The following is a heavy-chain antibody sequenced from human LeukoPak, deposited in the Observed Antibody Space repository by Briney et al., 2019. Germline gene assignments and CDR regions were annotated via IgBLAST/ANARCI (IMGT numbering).Heavy chain of an antibody. Sequence: GGSLRLSCAASGFTFSSYWMSWFRQAPGKGLEWVANIKQDGSEKYYVDSVKGRFTISRDNAKNSLYLQMNSLRAEDTAVYYCAFSGYSSSWYNYWGQGTLVTVSS. D-gene: IGHD6-13*01. CDR2: IKQDGSEK. J-gene: IGHJ4*02. CDR3: AFSGYSSSWYNY. CDR1: GFTFSSYW. V-gene: IGHV3-7*01.